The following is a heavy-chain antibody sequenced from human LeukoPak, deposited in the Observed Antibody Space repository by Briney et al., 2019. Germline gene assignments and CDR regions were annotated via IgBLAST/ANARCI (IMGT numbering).Heavy chain of an antibody. CDR3: ARENMATHDY. J-gene: IGHJ4*02. Sequence: GGSLRLSCAASGFTFSSYSMSWVRQAPGKELEWVANIKQDGSEKYYVDSVKGRFTISRDNAKNSLYLQMNSLRAEDTAVYYCARENMATHDYWGQGTLVTVSS. CDR2: IKQDGSEK. D-gene: IGHD5-24*01. CDR1: GFTFSSYS. V-gene: IGHV3-7*01.